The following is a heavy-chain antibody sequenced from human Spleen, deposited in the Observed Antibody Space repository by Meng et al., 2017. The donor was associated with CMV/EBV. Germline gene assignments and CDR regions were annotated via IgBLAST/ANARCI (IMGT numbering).Heavy chain of an antibody. V-gene: IGHV3-30*04. Sequence: FSFSKNAMNWVRQAPGKGLDWVAVISYDSKNKYYGDSVKGRFTISRDNAKDTVYLQMNSLRAEDTAVYYCRSQHCSRTSCYQSDFDHWGQGTLVTVSS. CDR3: RSQHCSRTSCYQSDFDH. CDR1: FSFSKNA. CDR2: ISYDSKNK. J-gene: IGHJ4*02. D-gene: IGHD2-2*01.